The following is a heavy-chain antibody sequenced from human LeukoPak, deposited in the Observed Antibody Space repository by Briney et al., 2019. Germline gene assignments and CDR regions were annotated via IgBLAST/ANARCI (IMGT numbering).Heavy chain of an antibody. J-gene: IGHJ4*02. CDR3: ARQDYYDSSGPDY. CDR1: GGSIRSSYYY. Sequence: PSETLSLTCTVSGGSIRSSYYYWGWIRQPPGKGLEWIGSIYDSGSTYYNPSLKSRVTISVDTSKNQFSLKLSSVTAADTAVYYCARQDYYDSSGPDYWGQGTLVTVSS. D-gene: IGHD3-22*01. CDR2: IYDSGST. V-gene: IGHV4-39*01.